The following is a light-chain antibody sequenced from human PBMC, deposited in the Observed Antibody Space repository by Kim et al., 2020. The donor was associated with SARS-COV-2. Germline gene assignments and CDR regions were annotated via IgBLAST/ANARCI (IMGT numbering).Light chain of an antibody. CDR1: SSNIGAGYD. J-gene: IGLJ1*01. V-gene: IGLV1-40*01. CDR2: GNS. CDR3: QSYDSSLSGSGV. Sequence: FTISCTASSSNIGAGYDVHWYQQLPGTAPNLLIYGNSNRPSGVPDRFSGSKSGTSASLAITGLQAEDEADYYCQSYDSSLSGSGVFGTGTKVTVL.